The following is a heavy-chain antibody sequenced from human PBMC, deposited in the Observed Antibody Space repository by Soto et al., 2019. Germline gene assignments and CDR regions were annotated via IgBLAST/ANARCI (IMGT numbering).Heavy chain of an antibody. D-gene: IGHD3-22*01. V-gene: IGHV2-5*02. CDR1: GFSLSTSGVG. J-gene: IGHJ4*02. Sequence: QITLKESGPTLVKPTQTLTLTCTFSGFSLSTSGVGVGWIRQPPGKALEWLALIYWDDDKRYSPSLKSRLTLTKDTSKNQVVLTMTNMDPVDTATYYCAHRGYYYDSSGYYPFDYWGQGTLVTVSS. CDR3: AHRGYYYDSSGYYPFDY. CDR2: IYWDDDK.